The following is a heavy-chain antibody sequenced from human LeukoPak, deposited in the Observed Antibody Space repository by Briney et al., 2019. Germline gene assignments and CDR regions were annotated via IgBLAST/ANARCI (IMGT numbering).Heavy chain of an antibody. CDR3: ARRYSSSPFNYFDP. D-gene: IGHD6-6*01. J-gene: IGHJ5*02. CDR2: IYETGST. Sequence: SETLSLTCTVSGGYISSSSHYWGWTRQPPGKGLEFIGNIYETGSTYYNPSLKSRVTIFVDTSKNQFSLRLSSVTAADTALYYCARRYSSSPFNYFDPWGQGTLVTVSS. V-gene: IGHV4-39*01. CDR1: GGYISSSSHY.